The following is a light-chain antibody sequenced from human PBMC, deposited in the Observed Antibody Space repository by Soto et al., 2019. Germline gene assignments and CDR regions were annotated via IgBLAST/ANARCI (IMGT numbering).Light chain of an antibody. J-gene: IGLJ2*01. CDR3: QSYDFSLSASV. Sequence: QAVVTQPPSVSGAPGQRVTISCTGSSSNIGAGYDVHWYQQLPGTAPKLLMFENNKRPSGVPDRFSGSKSGTSASLAITGLQAEDEAAYYCQSYDFSLSASVFGGGTKLTVL. V-gene: IGLV1-40*01. CDR1: SSNIGAGYD. CDR2: ENN.